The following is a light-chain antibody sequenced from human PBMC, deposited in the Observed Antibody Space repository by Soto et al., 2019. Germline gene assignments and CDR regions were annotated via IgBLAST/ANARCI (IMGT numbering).Light chain of an antibody. CDR2: YDS. CDR1: NIGSKS. CDR3: QVWDSSSAV. Sequence: SYELTQPPSVSVAPGKTARITCGGNNIGSKSVHWYQQKPCQAPVLVIYYDSDRPSGIPERFSGSNSGNTATLTISRVEAGDQADYYCQVWDSSSAVFGGGTQLTVL. V-gene: IGLV3-21*04. J-gene: IGLJ7*01.